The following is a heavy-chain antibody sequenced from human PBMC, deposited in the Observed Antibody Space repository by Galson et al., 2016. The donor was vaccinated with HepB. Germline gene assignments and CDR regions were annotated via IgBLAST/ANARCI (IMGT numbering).Heavy chain of an antibody. J-gene: IGHJ5*02. D-gene: IGHD5-24*01. CDR1: GGSMSGDSDH. Sequence: ETLSLTCDVSGGSMSGDSDHWDWIRQTPEKGLEWIGSIYHTGITFHNPSLQSRLTLSLDTSKNQFSLTLGSVTAADTAVYYCARRGGYRGAENWFDPWGQGVPVIVSS. V-gene: IGHV4-39*01. CDR3: ARRGGYRGAENWFDP. CDR2: IYHTGIT.